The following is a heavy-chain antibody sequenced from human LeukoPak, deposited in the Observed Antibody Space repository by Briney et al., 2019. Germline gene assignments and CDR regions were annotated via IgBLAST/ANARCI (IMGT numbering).Heavy chain of an antibody. D-gene: IGHD2-8*01. CDR1: GYTFTSYY. Sequence: ASGKVSCKASGYTFTSYYMHWVRQAPGQGLEWMGIINPSGGSTSYAQKFQGRVTMTRDTSTSTVYMELSSLRSEDTAVYYCARQGSRCNGVCSFDYWGQGTLVTVSS. CDR3: ARQGSRCNGVCSFDY. V-gene: IGHV1-46*01. CDR2: INPSGGST. J-gene: IGHJ4*02.